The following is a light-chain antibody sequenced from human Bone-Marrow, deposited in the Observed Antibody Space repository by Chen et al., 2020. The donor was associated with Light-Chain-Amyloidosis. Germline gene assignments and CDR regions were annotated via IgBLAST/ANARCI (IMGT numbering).Light chain of an antibody. CDR1: IRDVDSYKS. CDR3: SSYTSSGTWV. V-gene: IGLV2-14*01. CDR2: DVA. Sequence: SALTQPASVSGSPGQLTTIPFSVAIRDVDSYKSVSWYQQHPGKAPKLLVFDVAVRPSGVSNRFSGSKSGATASLTISGLQAEDEADYFCSSYTSSGTWVFGGGTKLTIL. J-gene: IGLJ3*02.